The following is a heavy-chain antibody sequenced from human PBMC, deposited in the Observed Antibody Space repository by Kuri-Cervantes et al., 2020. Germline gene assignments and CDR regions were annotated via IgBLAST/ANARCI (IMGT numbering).Heavy chain of an antibody. CDR1: GGSVSSSNW. V-gene: IGHV4-4*02. CDR2: IYHSGST. D-gene: IGHD6-13*01. J-gene: IGHJ4*02. CDR3: ARVQIAAAGFDY. Sequence: SETLSLTCAVSGGSVSSSNWWSWVRQPPGKGLEWIGEIYHSGSTNYNPSLKSRVTISVDTSKNQFSLKLSSVTAADTAVYYCARVQIAAAGFDYWGQGTLVTVSS.